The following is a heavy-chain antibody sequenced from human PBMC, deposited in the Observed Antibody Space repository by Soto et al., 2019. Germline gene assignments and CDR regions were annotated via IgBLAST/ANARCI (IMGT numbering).Heavy chain of an antibody. CDR2: IFSNDER. CDR3: ASTYTTSWYWFDP. CDR1: GFSLSNAGLG. Sequence: QVTVKESGPVLVKPTETLTLTCTVSGFSLSNAGLGVSWIRQPPGKALEWLAHIFSNDERSYSTSLKSRLTISQDTSKSQVVLTMTNMEPVDTATYYCASTYTTSWYWFDPWGQGTLVTVSS. J-gene: IGHJ5*02. V-gene: IGHV2-26*04. D-gene: IGHD6-13*01.